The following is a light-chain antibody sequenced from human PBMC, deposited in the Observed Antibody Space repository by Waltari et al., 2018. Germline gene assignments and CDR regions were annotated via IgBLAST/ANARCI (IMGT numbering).Light chain of an antibody. CDR2: TDS. CDR3: AAWDDSLSGPI. J-gene: IGLJ1*01. Sequence: QSVLTQPPSASGTPGQRVTISCSGSHSNIGSNYVYWYQQLPGPAPKLPIYTDSQRPSGVPGRFLGSKSGTSASLAISGLRSEDEADYYCAAWDDSLSGPIFATGTKVTV. CDR1: HSNIGSNY. V-gene: IGLV1-47*01.